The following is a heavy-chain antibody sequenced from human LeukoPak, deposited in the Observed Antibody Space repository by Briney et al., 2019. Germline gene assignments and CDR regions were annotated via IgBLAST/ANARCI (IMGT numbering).Heavy chain of an antibody. CDR3: PKVDIVVVPAARGFYY. V-gene: IGHV3-23*01. Sequence: GGSLRLSCAASGFTFTSYSMSWVRQAPGKGLDWVSVISGSGGSTCYADSVKGRFTISRDNSTSTLYLQLNSLRAEDTAMYHGPKVDIVVVPAARGFYYWGQGTLVTVSS. CDR1: GFTFTSYS. D-gene: IGHD2-2*01. J-gene: IGHJ4*02. CDR2: ISGSGGST.